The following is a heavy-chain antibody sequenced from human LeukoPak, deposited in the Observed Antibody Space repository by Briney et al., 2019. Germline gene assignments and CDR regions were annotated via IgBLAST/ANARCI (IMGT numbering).Heavy chain of an antibody. Sequence: PSETLSLTCTVSGGSISSSSYYWGWIRQPPGKELEWIGNIYYSGSTYYNPSLKSRVTISVDTSKNHFSLKLTSVTAADTAVYYCARVGRGCSTTSCQNYYMDVWGKGTTVIVSS. CDR3: ARVGRGCSTTSCQNYYMDV. J-gene: IGHJ6*03. D-gene: IGHD2-2*01. V-gene: IGHV4-39*07. CDR2: IYYSGST. CDR1: GGSISSSSYY.